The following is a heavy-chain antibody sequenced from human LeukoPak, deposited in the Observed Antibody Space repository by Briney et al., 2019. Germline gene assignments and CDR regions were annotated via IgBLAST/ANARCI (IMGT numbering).Heavy chain of an antibody. V-gene: IGHV4-59*08. Sequence: SETLSLTCTVSGGSISSYYWSWIRQPPRKGLERIGYIYYSGSTNYNPSLKSRVTISVDTSKNQFSLKLSSVTAADAAVYYCARRHDDAFDIWGQGTMVTVSS. CDR1: GGSISSYY. CDR2: IYYSGST. CDR3: ARRHDDAFDI. J-gene: IGHJ3*02.